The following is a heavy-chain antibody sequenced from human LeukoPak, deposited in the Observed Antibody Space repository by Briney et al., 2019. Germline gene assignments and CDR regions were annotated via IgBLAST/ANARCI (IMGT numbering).Heavy chain of an antibody. J-gene: IGHJ4*02. Sequence: ASVKVSFKASGYTFTRYGIIWVRQAPGQGLEWMGWISGNNGNTNYAQKLQGRVTMTTDTSTSTAYMELRSLRSDDTAVYYCARGDSGYDFAPFDYWGQGTLVTVSS. D-gene: IGHD5-12*01. CDR1: GYTFTRYG. V-gene: IGHV1-18*01. CDR3: ARGDSGYDFAPFDY. CDR2: ISGNNGNT.